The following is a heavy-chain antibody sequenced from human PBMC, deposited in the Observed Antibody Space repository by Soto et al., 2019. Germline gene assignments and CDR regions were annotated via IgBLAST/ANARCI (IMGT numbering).Heavy chain of an antibody. J-gene: IGHJ4*02. D-gene: IGHD3-22*01. Sequence: ASVKVSCKVSGYTLTELSMHWVRQAPGEGLEWMGGFDPEDGETIYAQKFQGRVTMTEDTSTDTAYMELSSLRSEDTAVYYCATAPNNHYYHSLPVDYWGQGTLVTVSS. CDR2: FDPEDGET. V-gene: IGHV1-24*01. CDR3: ATAPNNHYYHSLPVDY. CDR1: GYTLTELS.